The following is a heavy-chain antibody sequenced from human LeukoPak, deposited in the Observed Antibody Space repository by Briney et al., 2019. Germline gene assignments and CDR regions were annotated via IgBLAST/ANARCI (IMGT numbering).Heavy chain of an antibody. CDR3: AKAFASGSEPYYFDY. CDR1: GFTFSNYA. D-gene: IGHD1-26*01. Sequence: GGSLRLSCAASGFTFSNYAMSWVRQAPGKGLEWVSAISGSGGSTNYADSVKGRLTISRDNSKNTLYLQMNSLRAEDTAVYYCAKAFASGSEPYYFDYWGQGTLVTVSS. CDR2: ISGSGGST. J-gene: IGHJ4*02. V-gene: IGHV3-23*01.